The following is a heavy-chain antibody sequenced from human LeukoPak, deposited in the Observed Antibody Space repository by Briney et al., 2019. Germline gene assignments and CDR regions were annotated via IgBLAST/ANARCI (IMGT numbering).Heavy chain of an antibody. CDR1: GFTVSSNY. CDR2: ISDDGSNN. V-gene: IGHV3-30*03. J-gene: IGHJ4*02. D-gene: IGHD5-18*01. Sequence: GGSLRLSCAASGFTVSSNYMSWVRQAPDKGLEWVAVISDDGSNNYYADSVKGRFTISRDNSKNTLYLQMNSLRPEDTAVYYCARAAIRQLWYRTNSFDYWGQGTLVTVSS. CDR3: ARAAIRQLWYRTNSFDY.